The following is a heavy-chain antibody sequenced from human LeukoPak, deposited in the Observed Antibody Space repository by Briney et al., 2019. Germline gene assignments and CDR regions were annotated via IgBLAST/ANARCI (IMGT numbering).Heavy chain of an antibody. CDR2: IYWDDDK. V-gene: IGHV2-5*02. CDR3: AHYSSYDSSCYPPQH. J-gene: IGHJ1*01. CDR1: GFSLSTSGVG. Sequence: KVSGPTLVKPTQTLTLTCTFSGFSLSTSGVGVGWIRQPPGKALEWLALIYWDDDKRYSPSLKSRLTITKDTSKNQVVLTMTNMNPVDTATYYCAHYSSYDSSCYPPQHWGQGTLVTVSS. D-gene: IGHD3-22*01.